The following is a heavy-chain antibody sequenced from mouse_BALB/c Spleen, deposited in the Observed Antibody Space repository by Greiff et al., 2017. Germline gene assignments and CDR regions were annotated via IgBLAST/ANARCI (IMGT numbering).Heavy chain of an antibody. CDR2: ISSGSSTI. Sequence: EVMLVESGGGLVQPGGSRKLSCAASGFTFSSFGMHWVRQAPEKGLEWVAYISSGSSTIYYADTVKGRFTISRDNPKNTLFLQMTSLRSEDTAMYYCARRSYGDYYAMDYWGQGTSVTVSS. D-gene: IGHD1-1*01. J-gene: IGHJ4*01. V-gene: IGHV5-17*02. CDR1: GFTFSSFG. CDR3: ARRSYGDYYAMDY.